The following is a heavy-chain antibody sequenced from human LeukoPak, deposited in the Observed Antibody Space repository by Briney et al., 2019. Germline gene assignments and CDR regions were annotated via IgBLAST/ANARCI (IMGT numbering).Heavy chain of an antibody. Sequence: WASVRISCKASGYSFTNYYLHWVRQAPGQGLEWMGKIDPSGGSTSYAQKFQGRVTMSRDTSTTTVYMELSSLRSEDMALYYCTRNGWVGAPQLGAFDTWGQGTVVTVSS. V-gene: IGHV1-46*01. D-gene: IGHD1-26*01. J-gene: IGHJ3*02. CDR3: TRNGWVGAPQLGAFDT. CDR2: IDPSGGST. CDR1: GYSFTNYY.